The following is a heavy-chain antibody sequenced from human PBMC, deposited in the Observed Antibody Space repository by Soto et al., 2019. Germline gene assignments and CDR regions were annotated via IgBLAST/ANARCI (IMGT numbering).Heavy chain of an antibody. CDR1: GFTFSGSA. J-gene: IGHJ4*02. CDR2: IRSKANSYAT. Sequence: GGSLRLSCAASGFTFSGSAMHWVRQASGKGLEWVGRIRSKANSYATAYAASVKGRFTISRDDSKNTAYLQMNSLKTEDTAVYYCTRHGLGYCTNGVCSHFDYWGQGTLVTVSS. D-gene: IGHD2-8*01. CDR3: TRHGLGYCTNGVCSHFDY. V-gene: IGHV3-73*01.